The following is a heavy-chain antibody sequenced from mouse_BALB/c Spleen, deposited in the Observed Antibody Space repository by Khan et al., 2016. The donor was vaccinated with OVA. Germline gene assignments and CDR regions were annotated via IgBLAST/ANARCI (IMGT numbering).Heavy chain of an antibody. CDR2: INTYTGEP. J-gene: IGHJ4*01. V-gene: IGHV9-3-1*01. Sequence: QIQLVQSGPELKKPGETVKISCKASGYTFTIYGMNWVRQAPGKGLKWMGWINTYTGEPTYADDFKGRFAFSLETSASTAFLQINNLKNEDTATYFCARVGYNGTMDYWGQGTSVNVSS. D-gene: IGHD2-14*01. CDR3: ARVGYNGTMDY. CDR1: GYTFTIYG.